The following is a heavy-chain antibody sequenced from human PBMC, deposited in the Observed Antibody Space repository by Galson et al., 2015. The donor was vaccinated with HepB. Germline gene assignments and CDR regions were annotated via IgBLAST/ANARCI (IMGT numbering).Heavy chain of an antibody. J-gene: IGHJ4*02. D-gene: IGHD3-10*01. Sequence: QSGAEVKKPGESLKISCKGSGYSFTSYWIGWVRQMPGKGLEWMGIIYPGDSDTRYSPSFQGQVTISADKSISTVYLQWSSLKASDTAMYYCARPSGTYYYGSGSRGLDYWGQGTLVTVSS. V-gene: IGHV5-51*03. CDR3: ARPSGTYYYGSGSRGLDY. CDR2: IYPGDSDT. CDR1: GYSFTSYW.